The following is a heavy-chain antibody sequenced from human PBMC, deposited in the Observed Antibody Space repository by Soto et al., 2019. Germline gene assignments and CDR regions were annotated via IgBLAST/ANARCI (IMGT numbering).Heavy chain of an antibody. Sequence: SETLSLTCTFSGGSISIGGYYWSWIRQHPGKGLEWIGYIYYSGSTYYNPSLKSRVTISVDTSKNQFSLKLSSVTAADTAVYYCARVIGNSYRYGAGRYHWFAPWGQGTLVTVSS. D-gene: IGHD5-18*01. V-gene: IGHV4-31*03. CDR1: GGSISIGGYY. J-gene: IGHJ5*02. CDR2: IYYSGST. CDR3: ARVIGNSYRYGAGRYHWFAP.